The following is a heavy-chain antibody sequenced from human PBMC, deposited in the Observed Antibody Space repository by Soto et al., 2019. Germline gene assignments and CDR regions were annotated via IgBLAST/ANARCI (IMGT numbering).Heavy chain of an antibody. CDR2: IWYDGSNK. CDR1: GFTFSSYG. V-gene: IGHV3-33*01. J-gene: IGHJ4*02. CDR3: ARDNSNMITLGGVIG. Sequence: QVQLVESGGGVVQPGRSLRLSCAASGFTFSSYGMHWVRQAPGKGLEWVAVIWYDGSNKYYADSVKGRFTISRDNSKNTLYLQMNSLRAEDTAVYYCARDNSNMITLGGVIGWGQGTLVTVSS. D-gene: IGHD3-16*02.